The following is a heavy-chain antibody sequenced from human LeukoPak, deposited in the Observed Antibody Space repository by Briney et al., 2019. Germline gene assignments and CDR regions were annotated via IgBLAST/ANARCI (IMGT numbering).Heavy chain of an antibody. CDR3: ARGSGRNGWFDP. V-gene: IGHV3-74*01. CDR2: INVGGSTT. J-gene: IGHJ5*02. CDR1: GFTFSGFW. D-gene: IGHD2-8*01. Sequence: PGGSVRLSCAASGFTFSGFWMHWVRQAPGKGLMWVSHINVGGSTTSYADSVKGRFTISRDNAKNTLYLQMNSLRANDTAVYYCARGSGRNGWFDPWGQGTLVTVSS.